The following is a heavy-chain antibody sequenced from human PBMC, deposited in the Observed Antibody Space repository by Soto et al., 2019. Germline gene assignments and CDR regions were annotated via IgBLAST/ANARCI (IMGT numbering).Heavy chain of an antibody. V-gene: IGHV3-7*04. CDR2: IKPDGSER. Sequence: EVQLVESGGGLVQPGGSLRLFCEALGFTFGTYWRTWVRQPPGKGLECVADIKPDGSERYYVDSVKGRFTISRDNAKNSLYLHMNSLRAEDTAVYYCATDLNWEHYWGQGTLVTVSS. CDR3: ATDLNWEHY. J-gene: IGHJ4*02. D-gene: IGHD7-27*01. CDR1: GFTFGTYW.